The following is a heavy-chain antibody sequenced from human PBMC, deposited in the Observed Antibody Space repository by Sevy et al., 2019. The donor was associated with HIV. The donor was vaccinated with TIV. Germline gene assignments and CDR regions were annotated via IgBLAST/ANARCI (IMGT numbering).Heavy chain of an antibody. Sequence: SETLSLSCSVSGGSVSSGTYYWSWIRQPPGKGLKWIGHIYKTGSTNYKLSLQGRVTISVDTSTNQFSLRLRSVTAADTAVYYCARVPRRQLWYSGSLGGYYYHMDVWGKGTTVTVSS. V-gene: IGHV4-61*01. J-gene: IGHJ6*03. D-gene: IGHD3-10*01. CDR1: GGSVSSGTYY. CDR3: ARVPRRQLWYSGSLGGYYYHMDV. CDR2: IYKTGST.